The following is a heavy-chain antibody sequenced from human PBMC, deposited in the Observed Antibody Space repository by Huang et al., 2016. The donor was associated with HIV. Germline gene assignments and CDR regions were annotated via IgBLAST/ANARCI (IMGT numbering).Heavy chain of an antibody. V-gene: IGHV3-7*01. CDR1: TFTFGAYG. Sequence: VESGGRSVQPGGSLRLSCVGSTFTFGAYGMSWVRQPPGKGLEWVANIKQDETEKYYVDSVKGRFNISRDNAKKVLFLEMDALRVEDTAIYFCATKTAGMDIWGQGTTVIVSS. J-gene: IGHJ6*02. CDR3: ATKTAGMDI. CDR2: IKQDETEK.